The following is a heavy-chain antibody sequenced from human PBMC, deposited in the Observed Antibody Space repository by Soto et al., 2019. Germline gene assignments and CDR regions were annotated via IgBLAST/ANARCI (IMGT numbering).Heavy chain of an antibody. CDR3: AREADFASSGYVLDY. Sequence: GGSLRLSCAASGFTFSSYIMNWVRQAPGKGLEWVSSVTSSPSSMFYADSVKGRFTISRDDAKDSLFLQMNSLRADDTAVHYCAREADFASSGYVLDYWGLGTLV. CDR1: GFTFSSYI. J-gene: IGHJ4*02. V-gene: IGHV3-21*01. D-gene: IGHD3-22*01. CDR2: VTSSPSSM.